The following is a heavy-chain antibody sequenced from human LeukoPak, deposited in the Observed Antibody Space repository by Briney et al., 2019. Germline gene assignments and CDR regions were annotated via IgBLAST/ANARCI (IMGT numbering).Heavy chain of an antibody. D-gene: IGHD3-10*01. J-gene: IGHJ3*02. CDR1: GGSISSYY. CDR3: ARGLRITMVRGVIKAHAFDI. V-gene: IGHV4-34*01. CDR2: INHSGST. Sequence: SETLSLTCTVSGGSISSYYWSWIRQPPGKGLEWIGEINHSGSTNYNPSLKSRVTISVDTSKNQFSLKLSSVTAADTAVYYCARGLRITMVRGVIKAHAFDIWGQGTMVTASS.